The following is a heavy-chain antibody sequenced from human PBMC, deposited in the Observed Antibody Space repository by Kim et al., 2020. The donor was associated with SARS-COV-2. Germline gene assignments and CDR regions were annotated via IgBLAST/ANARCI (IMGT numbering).Heavy chain of an antibody. V-gene: IGHV5-51*01. D-gene: IGHD6-6*01. CDR3: ARHLGSSSSDPRRDYYYGMDV. J-gene: IGHJ6*02. Sequence: GESLKISCKGSGYSFTSYWIGWVRQMPGKGLEWMGIIYPGDSDTRYSPSFQGQVTISADKSISTAYLQWSSLKASDTAMYYCARHLGSSSSDPRRDYYYGMDVWGQGTTVTVSS. CDR1: GYSFTSYW. CDR2: IYPGDSDT.